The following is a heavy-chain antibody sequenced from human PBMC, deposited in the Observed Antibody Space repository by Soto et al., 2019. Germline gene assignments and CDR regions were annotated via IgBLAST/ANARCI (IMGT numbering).Heavy chain of an antibody. CDR3: ARAKSGAVAGQIDY. CDR1: SGSISSSNW. CDR2: IYHSGST. V-gene: IGHV4-4*02. J-gene: IGHJ4*02. Sequence: PSETLSLTCAVSSGSISSSNWWSWVRQPPGKGLEWIGEIYHSGSTNYNPSLKSRVTISVDKSKNQFSLKLSSVTAADTAVYYCARAKSGAVAGQIDYWGQGTLVTVSS. D-gene: IGHD6-19*01.